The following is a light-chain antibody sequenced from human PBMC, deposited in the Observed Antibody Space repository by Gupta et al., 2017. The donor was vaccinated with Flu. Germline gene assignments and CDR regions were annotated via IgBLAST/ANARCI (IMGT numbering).Light chain of an antibody. CDR1: SGINVDTYR. J-gene: IGLJ3*02. CDR2: YKSDSDK. CDR3: MIWHSSAGV. Sequence: QAVLTQPSSLSASPGASASLTCTLRSGINVDTYRIYWYQQKPGSPPQYLLRYKSDSDKQQGSGVPSRFAGSKDASATAVILPISGLQSEDDAYYYCMIWHSSAGVFGGGTRLTVL. V-gene: IGLV5-45*02.